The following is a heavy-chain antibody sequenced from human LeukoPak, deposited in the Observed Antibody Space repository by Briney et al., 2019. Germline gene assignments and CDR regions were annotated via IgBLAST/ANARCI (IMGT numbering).Heavy chain of an antibody. CDR1: GFTFSSYW. Sequence: GGSLRLSCTASGFTFSSYWMHWVRQAPGKGLVWVSRINSDGSRTTYADSVKGRFTISRDNAKNTLYLQMNSLRAEDTAVYYCASLFLCYGCSRSSDDFDIWGQGTMVTVSS. CDR2: INSDGSRT. D-gene: IGHD6-6*01. CDR3: ASLFLCYGCSRSSDDFDI. V-gene: IGHV3-74*01. J-gene: IGHJ3*02.